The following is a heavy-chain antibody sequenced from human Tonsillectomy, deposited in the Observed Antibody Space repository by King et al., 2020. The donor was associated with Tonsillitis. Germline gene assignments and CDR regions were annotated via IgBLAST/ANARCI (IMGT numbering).Heavy chain of an antibody. CDR1: GFTFGDYA. V-gene: IGHV3-49*04. CDR3: TSVAVTARYFDY. Sequence: VQLVESGGGLVQPGRSLRLSCTASGFTFGDYAMSWVRQAPGKGLEWVGFIRSKAYGGTTEYAASVKGRFTISRDDSKSIAYLQMNSLKTEDTAVYYCTSVAVTARYFDYWGQGTLVTVSS. D-gene: IGHD2-21*02. J-gene: IGHJ4*02. CDR2: IRSKAYGGTT.